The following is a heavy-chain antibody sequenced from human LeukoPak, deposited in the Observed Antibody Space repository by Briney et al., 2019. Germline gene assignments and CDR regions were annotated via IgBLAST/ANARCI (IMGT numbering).Heavy chain of an antibody. D-gene: IGHD2-2*01. CDR1: GFTFSSYS. Sequence: GGSLRLSCAASGFTFSSYSMNWVRQAPGKGLEWVSSISSSSSYIHYADSVKGRFTISRDNAKNSLYLQMNSLRAEDTAVYYCARDRGCSSTSCSGAFDIWGQGTMVTVSS. J-gene: IGHJ3*02. V-gene: IGHV3-21*01. CDR3: ARDRGCSSTSCSGAFDI. CDR2: ISSSSSYI.